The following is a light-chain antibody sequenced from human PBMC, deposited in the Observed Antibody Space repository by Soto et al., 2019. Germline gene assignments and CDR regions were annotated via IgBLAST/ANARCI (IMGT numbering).Light chain of an antibody. CDR2: RNN. CDR3: AAWDDSLSVVV. CDR1: SSNIGSNY. Sequence: QSVLTQPPSASGTPGQRVTISCSGSSSNIGSNYVYWYQQLPGTAPKLLIYRNNKRPSGVPDRFSGSKSGTSASLAISGLRSEDEADYYCAAWDDSLSVVVFGGGTKVTVL. J-gene: IGLJ2*01. V-gene: IGLV1-47*01.